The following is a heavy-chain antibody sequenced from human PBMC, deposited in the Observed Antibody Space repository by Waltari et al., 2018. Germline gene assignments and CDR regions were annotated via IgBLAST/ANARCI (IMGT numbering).Heavy chain of an antibody. D-gene: IGHD3-22*01. CDR3: ATWPRYYYDSSGYQHTAP. V-gene: IGHV4-59*11. J-gene: IGHJ5*02. CDR1: GGSISSHY. CDR2: IYYSGST. Sequence: QVQLQESGPGLVKPSETLSLTCTVSGGSISSHYWSWIRQPPGKGLEWIGYIYYSGSTNSNPSRKGRVTISVDTSKNQFSLKLSSVTAADTAVYYCATWPRYYYDSSGYQHTAPWGQGTLVTVSS.